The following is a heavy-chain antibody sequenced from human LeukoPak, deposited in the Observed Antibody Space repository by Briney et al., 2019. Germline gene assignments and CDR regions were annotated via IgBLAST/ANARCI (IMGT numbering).Heavy chain of an antibody. Sequence: GGSLRLSCAASGFTISLYWMSWVRQAPGKGLEWVDNIKHDGRQKYYVDSIKGRFTTYRDKAKNSMYLQMTRLRVEDTAVYYCARDGMGIIKAFDMCGQGTMVTVSS. V-gene: IGHV3-7*05. J-gene: IGHJ3*02. CDR2: IKHDGRQK. CDR1: GFTISLYW. CDR3: ARDGMGIIKAFDM. D-gene: IGHD3-3*01.